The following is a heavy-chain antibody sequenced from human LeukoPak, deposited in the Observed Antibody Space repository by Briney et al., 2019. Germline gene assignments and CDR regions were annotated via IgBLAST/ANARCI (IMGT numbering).Heavy chain of an antibody. CDR3: AKRIQYSSSSAYFDY. J-gene: IGHJ4*02. Sequence: GGSLRLSCAASGFTFSSYAMSWVRQAPGKGLEWVSSISDSGGNTYYTDSVKGRFTISRDNSKNTLYLQMNSLRADDTAIYYCAKRIQYSSSSAYFDYWGQGTLVTVSS. CDR2: ISDSGGNT. V-gene: IGHV3-23*01. D-gene: IGHD6-6*01. CDR1: GFTFSSYA.